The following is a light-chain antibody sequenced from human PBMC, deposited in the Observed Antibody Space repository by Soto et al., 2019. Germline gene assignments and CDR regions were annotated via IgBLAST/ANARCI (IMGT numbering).Light chain of an antibody. CDR1: QSVSRSY. V-gene: IGKV3-20*01. CDR2: GAS. J-gene: IGKJ1*01. CDR3: QQYDSSPWT. Sequence: EIVLTQSPGTLSLSPGERATLSCRASQSVSRSYLAWYQQKLGQAPRLLIYGASSRATGIPDRFSGSGSGTDFTLTISRLEPEDFAVYYCQQYDSSPWTFGQGTK.